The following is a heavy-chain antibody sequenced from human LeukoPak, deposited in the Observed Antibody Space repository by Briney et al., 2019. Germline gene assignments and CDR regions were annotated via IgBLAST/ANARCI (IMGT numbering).Heavy chain of an antibody. Sequence: PGGSLRLSCAACGFTVSSNYMSWVRQAPGKGLERVSVIYSGGSTYYADSVKGRFIISRDKSRNTLFLQMNSLRAEDTAVYYCAKHHYSSSRDYSDYWGQGTLVTVSS. CDR3: AKHHYSSSRDYSDY. D-gene: IGHD6-13*01. V-gene: IGHV3-53*01. CDR2: IYSGGST. J-gene: IGHJ4*02. CDR1: GFTVSSNY.